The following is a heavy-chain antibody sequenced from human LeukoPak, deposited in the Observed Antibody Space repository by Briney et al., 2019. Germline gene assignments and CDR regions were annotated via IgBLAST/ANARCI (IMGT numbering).Heavy chain of an antibody. CDR2: IYSGGST. CDR1: GFTVSSNY. Sequence: GGSLRLSCAASGFTVSSNYMSWVRQAPGKGLEWVSVIYSGGSTYYADSVRGRFTISRDNSKNTLYLQMNSLRAEDTAVYYCAKVGGVWVEYQQPQGNVFDIWGQGTMVTVSS. D-gene: IGHD2-2*01. CDR3: AKVGGVWVEYQQPQGNVFDI. V-gene: IGHV3-53*01. J-gene: IGHJ3*02.